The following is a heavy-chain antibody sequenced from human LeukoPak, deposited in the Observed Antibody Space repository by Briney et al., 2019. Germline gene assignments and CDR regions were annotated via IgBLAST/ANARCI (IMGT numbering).Heavy chain of an antibody. CDR2: IYSGGST. J-gene: IGHJ4*02. CDR1: EFSVGSNY. CDR3: ARSTVAWELSFDY. Sequence: GGSLRLSCAASEFSVGSNYMTWVRQAPGKGLEWVSLIYSGGSTYYADSVKGRFTISRDNSKNTLYLQMNSLRAEDTAVYYCARSTVAWELSFDYWGQGTLVTVSS. D-gene: IGHD1-26*01. V-gene: IGHV3-66*01.